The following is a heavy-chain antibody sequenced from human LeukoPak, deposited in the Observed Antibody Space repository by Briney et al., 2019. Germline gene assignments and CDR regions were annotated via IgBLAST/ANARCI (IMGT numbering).Heavy chain of an antibody. V-gene: IGHV1-69*05. Sequence: ASVKVSCKASGGTFSSYAISWVRQAPGQGLEWMGRIISIFGTANYAQKFQGRVTITTDESTSTAYMELSSLRSEDTAVYYCARDIGYCSSTSCPRVDNWFDPWGQGTLVTVSS. CDR1: GGTFSSYA. J-gene: IGHJ5*02. D-gene: IGHD2-2*01. CDR2: IISIFGTA. CDR3: ARDIGYCSSTSCPRVDNWFDP.